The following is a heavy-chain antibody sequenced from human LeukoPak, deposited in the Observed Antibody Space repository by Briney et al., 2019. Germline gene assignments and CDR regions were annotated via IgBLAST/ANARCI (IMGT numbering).Heavy chain of an antibody. Sequence: SETLSLTCTVSGGSISSSSYYWGWIRQPPGKGLEWIGSIYYSGSTYYNPSLKSRVTISVDTSKNQFSLKLSSVTAADTAVYYCASFYDFWSGYYENGGGYWGQGTLVTVSS. CDR2: IYYSGST. V-gene: IGHV4-39*01. D-gene: IGHD3-3*01. J-gene: IGHJ4*02. CDR1: GGSISSSSYY. CDR3: ASFYDFWSGYYENGGGY.